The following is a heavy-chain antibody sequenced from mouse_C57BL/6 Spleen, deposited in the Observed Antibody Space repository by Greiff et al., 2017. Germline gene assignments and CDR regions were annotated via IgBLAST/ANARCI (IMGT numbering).Heavy chain of an antibody. CDR2: IDPETGGT. D-gene: IGHD2-4*01. Sequence: VQLQQSGAELVRPGASVTLSCKASGYTFTDYEMHWVKQTPVHGLEWIGAIDPETGGTAYNQKFKGKAILTADKSSSTAYMELRSLTSEDAAVYYCTRLGLRGGYYAMDYWGQGTSVTVSS. V-gene: IGHV1-15*01. CDR1: GYTFTDYE. J-gene: IGHJ4*01. CDR3: TRLGLRGGYYAMDY.